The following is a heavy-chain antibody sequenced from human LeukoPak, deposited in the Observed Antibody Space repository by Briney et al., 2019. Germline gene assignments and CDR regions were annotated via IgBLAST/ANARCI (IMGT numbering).Heavy chain of an antibody. J-gene: IGHJ6*02. Sequence: SETLSLTCTVSGGSISSYYWSWIRQPAGKGLEWIGRIYTSGSTNYHPSLKSRVTMSVDTSKNQFSLKLSSVTAADTAVYYCYGQAAAGTLYYYYGMDVWGQGTTVTVSS. V-gene: IGHV4-4*07. CDR2: IYTSGST. CDR1: GGSISSYY. D-gene: IGHD6-13*01. CDR3: YGQAAAGTLYYYYGMDV.